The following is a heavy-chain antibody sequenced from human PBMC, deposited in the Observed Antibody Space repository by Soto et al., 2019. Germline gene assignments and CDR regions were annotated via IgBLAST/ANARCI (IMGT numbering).Heavy chain of an antibody. CDR1: GFIFSNNG. Sequence: SLRLSCVGSGFIFSNNGMHWVRQTPGKGLEWVAFMSYDGRDTFYADSVKGRFTISRDNSKNTLFLHMSNLRAEATAMYYCTIVRVAESAIDYWGQGTLVTVSS. CDR3: TIVRVAESAIDY. CDR2: MSYDGRDT. V-gene: IGHV3-30*03. J-gene: IGHJ4*02. D-gene: IGHD5-18*01.